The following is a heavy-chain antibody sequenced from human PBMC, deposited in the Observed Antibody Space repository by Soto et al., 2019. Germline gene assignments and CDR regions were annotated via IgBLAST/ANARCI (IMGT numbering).Heavy chain of an antibody. CDR1: GVTFSTYW. CDR2: IKGDGSST. Sequence: PGGSLRLSCAASGVTFSTYWMHWVRQAPGTGLEWVSRIKGDGSSTSYADSVKGRFTISRDNAKNTLYVQMNSLGAEDTAVYWCARGIRNYYGVDVWGQRTTVTVSS. V-gene: IGHV3-74*01. CDR3: ARGIRNYYGVDV. J-gene: IGHJ6*02.